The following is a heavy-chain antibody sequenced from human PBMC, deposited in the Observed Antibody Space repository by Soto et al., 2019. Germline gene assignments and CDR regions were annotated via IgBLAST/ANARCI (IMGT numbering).Heavy chain of an antibody. CDR2: ISGSGGST. Sequence: GGSLELSCAACGFTFRSCAMRWVRKAPGKGLEWVSAISGSGGSTYYADSVKGRFTISRDNSKNTLYLQMNSLRAEDTAVYYCAKDFPLSGYCSGGSCYGAFDIWGQGTMVTVSS. CDR1: GFTFRSCA. CDR3: AKDFPLSGYCSGGSCYGAFDI. J-gene: IGHJ3*02. V-gene: IGHV3-23*01. D-gene: IGHD2-15*01.